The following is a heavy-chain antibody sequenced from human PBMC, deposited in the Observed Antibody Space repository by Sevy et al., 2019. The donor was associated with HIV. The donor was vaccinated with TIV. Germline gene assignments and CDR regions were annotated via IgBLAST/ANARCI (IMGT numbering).Heavy chain of an antibody. D-gene: IGHD3-10*01. CDR3: ARPYGSGSWEAFDI. Sequence: GGSLRLSCVASGFTFSTYTMNWVRQAPGKGLQWVSSISSSSNYIYYADSVKGRFTISRDNAKNSLYIQMNSLRAEDTAVYYCARPYGSGSWEAFDIWGQGTMVTVSS. V-gene: IGHV3-21*01. J-gene: IGHJ3*02. CDR2: ISSSSNYI. CDR1: GFTFSTYT.